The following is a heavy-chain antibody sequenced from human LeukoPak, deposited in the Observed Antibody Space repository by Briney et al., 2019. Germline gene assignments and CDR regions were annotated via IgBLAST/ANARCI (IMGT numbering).Heavy chain of an antibody. CDR1: GFTFSSYA. V-gene: IGHV3-30*04. CDR2: ISYDGSNK. J-gene: IGHJ4*02. CDR3: ASIGSYTTPSFDY. D-gene: IGHD3-10*01. Sequence: GGSLRLSCAASGFTFSSYAMHWVRQASGKGLEWVAVISYDGSNKYYADSVKGRFTISRDNSKNTLYLQMNSLRAEDTAVYYCASIGSYTTPSFDYWGQGTLVTVSS.